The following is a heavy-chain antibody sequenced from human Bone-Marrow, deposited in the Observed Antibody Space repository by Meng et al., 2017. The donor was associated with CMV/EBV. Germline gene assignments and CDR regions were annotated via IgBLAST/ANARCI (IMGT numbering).Heavy chain of an antibody. CDR2: IYYSGST. J-gene: IGHJ3*02. D-gene: IGHD6-25*01. V-gene: IGHV4-31*03. CDR3: ARVTGAGSEEAFDI. Sequence: SETLSLTCTVSGGSISSGGYYWSWIRQHPGKGLEWIGYIYYSGSTYYNPSLKSRVTISVDTSKNQFSLKLSSVTAADTAVYYCARVTGAGSEEAFDIWAQGTMVTFSS. CDR1: GGSISSGGYY.